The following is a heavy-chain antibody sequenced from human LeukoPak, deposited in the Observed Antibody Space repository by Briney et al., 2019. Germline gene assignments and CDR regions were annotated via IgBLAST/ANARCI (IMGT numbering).Heavy chain of an antibody. V-gene: IGHV3-30-3*01. CDR3: ARDQNYYDSSGWAVDAFDI. CDR2: ISYDGSNK. D-gene: IGHD3-22*01. CDR1: GFNFSSYA. J-gene: IGHJ3*02. Sequence: GGALRLYCAASGFNFSSYAMHWVREAPGKGLEGVAVISYDGSNKYYADSVKRRFTISRDNSKNTLYLQKNGLRAEDTAVYYCARDQNYYDSSGWAVDAFDIWGEGKMVTVSS.